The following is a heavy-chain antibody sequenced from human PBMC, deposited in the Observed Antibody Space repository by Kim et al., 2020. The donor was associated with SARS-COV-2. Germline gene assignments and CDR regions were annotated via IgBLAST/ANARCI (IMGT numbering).Heavy chain of an antibody. V-gene: IGHV4-34*01. D-gene: IGHD3-3*01. CDR1: GGSFSGYH. Sequence: SETLSLTCAVYGGSFSGYHWSWIRQPPGKGLEWIGEINHSGSTNYNPSLKSRVTISVDTSKNQFSLKLSSVTAADTAVYYCASLNYDFWSGYLLTNYYGMDVWGQGTTVTVSS. CDR2: INHSGST. J-gene: IGHJ6*02. CDR3: ASLNYDFWSGYLLTNYYGMDV.